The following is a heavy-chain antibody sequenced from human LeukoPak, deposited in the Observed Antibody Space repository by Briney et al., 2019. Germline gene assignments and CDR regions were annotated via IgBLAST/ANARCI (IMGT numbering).Heavy chain of an antibody. CDR3: TTEEDLRITQNDY. CDR2: IKSKTDGGTT. V-gene: IGHV3-15*01. D-gene: IGHD3-10*01. Sequence: GGSLRLSCVASGFTFSSYSMSWVRQAPGKGLEWVGRIKSKTDGGTTDYAAPVKGRFTISRDDSKNTLYLQMNSLKTEDTAVYYCTTEEDLRITQNDYWGQGTLVTVSS. CDR1: GFTFSSYS. J-gene: IGHJ4*02.